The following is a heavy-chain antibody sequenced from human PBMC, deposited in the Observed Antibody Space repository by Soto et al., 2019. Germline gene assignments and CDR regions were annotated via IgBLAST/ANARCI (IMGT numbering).Heavy chain of an antibody. CDR1: GFTFSSYS. CDR2: ISSSSSYI. V-gene: IGHV3-21*01. CDR3: ARDPYSSSWHPESGFDY. D-gene: IGHD6-13*01. Sequence: GGSLRLSCAASGFTFSSYSMNWVRQAPGKGLEWVSSISSSSSYIYYADSVKGRFTISRDNAKNSLYLQMNSLRAEDTAVYYCARDPYSSSWHPESGFDYWGQGTLVTVSS. J-gene: IGHJ4*02.